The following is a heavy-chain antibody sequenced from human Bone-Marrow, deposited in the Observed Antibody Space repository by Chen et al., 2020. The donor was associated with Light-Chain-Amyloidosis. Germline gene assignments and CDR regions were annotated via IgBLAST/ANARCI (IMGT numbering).Heavy chain of an antibody. D-gene: IGHD6-6*01. J-gene: IGHJ4*02. Sequence: EVQLVESGGGLVQPGRSLRLSCAASGFTFDDYAMHWVRLVPGKGLEWVSGINWDSGFIDYADSVKGRFTSSRDNAKNSLYLQMNSLRTEDTALYYCVKDVENSSPSYFDYWGQGTLVTVSS. CDR2: INWDSGFI. V-gene: IGHV3-9*01. CDR1: GFTFDDYA. CDR3: VKDVENSSPSYFDY.